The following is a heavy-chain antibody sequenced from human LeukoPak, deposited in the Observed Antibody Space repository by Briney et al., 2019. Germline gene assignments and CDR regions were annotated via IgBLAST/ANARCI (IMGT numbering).Heavy chain of an antibody. CDR3: ASRSYDILTGYHFYFDY. J-gene: IGHJ4*02. D-gene: IGHD3-9*01. Sequence: SETLSLTCTVSGGSISSYYWSWIRQPPGKGLEWMGYIYYSGSTNYNPSLKSRVTISVDTSKNQFSLMLSSVTAADTAVYSCASRSYDILTGYHFYFDYWGQGTLVTVSS. V-gene: IGHV4-59*12. CDR1: GGSISSYY. CDR2: IYYSGST.